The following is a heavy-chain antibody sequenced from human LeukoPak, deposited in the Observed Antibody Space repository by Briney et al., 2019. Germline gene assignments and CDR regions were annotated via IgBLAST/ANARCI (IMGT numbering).Heavy chain of an antibody. J-gene: IGHJ6*04. D-gene: IGHD5-18*01. V-gene: IGHV4-59*01. CDR1: GGSISSYY. CDR3: ARGRGKYSSLDY. Sequence: SETLSLTCTVSGGSISSYYWSWIRQPPGKGLEWIGYIYYTGSTNYNPSLKSRVTISVDTSKNQFSLKLSSLTAADTAVYYCARGRGKYSSLDYWGKGTTVTISS. CDR2: IYYTGST.